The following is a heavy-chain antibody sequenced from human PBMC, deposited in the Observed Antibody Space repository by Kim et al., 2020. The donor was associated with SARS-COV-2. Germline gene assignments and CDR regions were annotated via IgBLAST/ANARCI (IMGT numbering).Heavy chain of an antibody. CDR1: GYTFTSYA. V-gene: IGHV1-3*01. J-gene: IGHJ4*02. Sequence: ASVKVSCKASGYTFTSYAMHWVRQAPGQRLEWMGWINAGNGNTKYSQKFQGRVTITRDTSASTAYMELSSLRSEDTAVYYCARVEAPNHMYDSLTGYWDGLRARFWNDYWGQGTLVTVSS. CDR2: INAGNGNT. D-gene: IGHD3-9*01. CDR3: ARVEAPNHMYDSLTGYWDGLRARFWNDY.